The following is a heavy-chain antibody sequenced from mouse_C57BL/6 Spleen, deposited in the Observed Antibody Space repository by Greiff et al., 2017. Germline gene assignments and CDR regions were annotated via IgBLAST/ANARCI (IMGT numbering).Heavy chain of an antibody. Sequence: VQLQQSGPELVKPGASVKISCKASGYSFTDYNMNWVTQSNGKSLEWIGVINPNYGTPSYNQKFKGTATLTVDQSSSTAYMQLNRLTSEDSEVEYCARIYYGNYVWYFDVWGTGTTVTVSS. CDR2: INPNYGTP. J-gene: IGHJ1*03. CDR3: ARIYYGNYVWYFDV. D-gene: IGHD2-1*01. CDR1: GYSFTDYN. V-gene: IGHV1-39*01.